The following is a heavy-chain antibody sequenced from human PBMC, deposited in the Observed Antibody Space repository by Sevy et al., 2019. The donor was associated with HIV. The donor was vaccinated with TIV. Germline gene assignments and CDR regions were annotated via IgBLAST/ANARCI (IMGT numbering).Heavy chain of an antibody. D-gene: IGHD6-19*01. V-gene: IGHV4-39*01. J-gene: IGHJ6*03. Sequence: SQTLSLTCTVSGGSISSSSYYWGWIRQPPGKGLEWIGSIYYSGSTYYNPSLKSRVTISVDTSKNQFSLKLSSVTAADTAVYYCARPGYSSGWYFGKRGYYMDVWGKGTTVTVSS. CDR3: ARPGYSSGWYFGKRGYYMDV. CDR2: IYYSGST. CDR1: GGSISSSSYY.